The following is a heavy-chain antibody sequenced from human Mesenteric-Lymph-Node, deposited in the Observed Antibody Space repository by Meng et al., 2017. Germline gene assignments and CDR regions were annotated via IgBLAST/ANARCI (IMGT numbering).Heavy chain of an antibody. CDR2: ISGSGGST. D-gene: IGHD6-19*01. CDR1: GFTFSTSA. Sequence: GGSLRLSCAASGFTFSTSAMGWVRQAPGKGLEWVSSISGSGGSTYYADSVKGRFTISRDNAKNSLSLLMNSLRAEDTATYYCTGSAWFKFDFWGQGTLVTVSS. J-gene: IGHJ5*01. CDR3: TGSAWFKFDF. V-gene: IGHV3-23*01.